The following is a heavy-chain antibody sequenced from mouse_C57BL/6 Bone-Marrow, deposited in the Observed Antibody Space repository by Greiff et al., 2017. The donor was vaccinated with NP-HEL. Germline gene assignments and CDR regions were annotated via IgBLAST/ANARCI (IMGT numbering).Heavy chain of an antibody. V-gene: IGHV2-2*01. J-gene: IGHJ4*01. CDR1: GFSLTSYG. CDR3: ASPMDY. Sequence: VKLVESGPGLVQPSQSLSITCTVSGFSLTSYGVHWVRQSPGKGLEWLGVIWSGGSTDYNAAFISRLSISKDNSKSQVFFKMISLQADDTAIYYCASPMDYWGQGTSVTVSS. CDR2: IWSGGST.